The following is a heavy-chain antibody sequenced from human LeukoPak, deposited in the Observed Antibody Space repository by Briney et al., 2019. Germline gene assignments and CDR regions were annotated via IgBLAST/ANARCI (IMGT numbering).Heavy chain of an antibody. J-gene: IGHJ5*02. CDR2: MNPNSGNT. D-gene: IGHD6-6*01. V-gene: IGHV1-8*02. Sequence: ASVKVSCKASGYTFTSYDINWVRQATGQGLEWMGWMNPNSGNTGYAQKFQGRVTMTRDTSISTAYMELSRLRSDDTAVYYCAREWGSSSSAWFDPWGQGTLVTVSS. CDR3: AREWGSSSSAWFDP. CDR1: GYTFTSYD.